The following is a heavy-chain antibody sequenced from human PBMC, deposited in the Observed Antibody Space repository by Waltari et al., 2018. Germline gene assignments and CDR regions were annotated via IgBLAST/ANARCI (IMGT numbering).Heavy chain of an antibody. CDR3: AREGSLYSSTGGWIGP. CDR1: NCSLHNHY. Sequence: QVHLQESGPGLVKPSETLSLTCTVSNCSLHNHYWSWIRQPPGKRMEWIGWINQITGDTNYNPSLESRVIISSDISKNQFSLKLTSVTAADTAIYYCAREGSLYSSTGGWIGPWGQGMLVTVSS. V-gene: IGHV4-59*11. D-gene: IGHD2-2*01. J-gene: IGHJ5*01. CDR2: INQITGDT.